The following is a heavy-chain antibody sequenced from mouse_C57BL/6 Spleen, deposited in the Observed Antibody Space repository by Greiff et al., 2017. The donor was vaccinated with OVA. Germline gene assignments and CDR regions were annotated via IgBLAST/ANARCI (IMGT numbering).Heavy chain of an antibody. D-gene: IGHD1-1*01. J-gene: IGHJ4*01. CDR1: GFSLTSYG. CDR3: ARGYYGSFYAMDY. Sequence: VKLVESGPGLVQPSQSLSITCTVSGFSLTSYGVHWVRQSPGKGLEWLGVIWSGGSTDYNAAFISRLSISKDNSKSQVFFKMNSLQADDTAIYYCARGYYGSFYAMDYWGQGTSVTVSS. V-gene: IGHV2-2*01. CDR2: IWSGGST.